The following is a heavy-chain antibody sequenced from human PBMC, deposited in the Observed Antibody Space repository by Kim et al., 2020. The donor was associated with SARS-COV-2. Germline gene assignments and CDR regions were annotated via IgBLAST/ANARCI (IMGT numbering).Heavy chain of an antibody. CDR2: INLSGTT. D-gene: IGHD6-13*01. Sequence: SETLSLTCTVYGGSFSGYDCCWICQPPGRGLGLVGEINLSGTTNYNPYLKSRVTISVDTSRNQFSLTLSSVTAADTAVYYCSRGPGYSSSWYGARNWFDPWGQET. V-gene: IGHV4-34*01. J-gene: IGHJ5*02. CDR1: GGSFSGYD. CDR3: SRGPGYSSSWYGARNWFDP.